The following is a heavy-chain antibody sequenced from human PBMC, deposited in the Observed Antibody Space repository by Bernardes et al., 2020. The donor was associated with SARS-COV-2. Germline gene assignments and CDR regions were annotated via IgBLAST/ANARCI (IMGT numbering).Heavy chain of an antibody. CDR1: GFTFRSYW. CDR2: IKADGREK. D-gene: IGHD5-18*01. V-gene: IGHV3-7*01. Sequence: GGSLRLSCAASGFTFRSYWMRWVRQAPGKGLEWVANIKADGREKNYVDSVKGRFSISRDNAKYSLYLQMNSLRAEDTAVYYCAKGGYRYGYWGQGTLVTVSS. J-gene: IGHJ1*01. CDR3: AKGGYRYGY.